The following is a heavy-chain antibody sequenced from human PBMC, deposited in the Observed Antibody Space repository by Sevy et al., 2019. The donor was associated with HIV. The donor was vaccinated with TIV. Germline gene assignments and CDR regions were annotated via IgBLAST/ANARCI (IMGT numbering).Heavy chain of an antibody. Sequence: GGSLRLSCVTSGFTFRTSGMHWVRQSPGKGLEWVAVISYDEAHKNYADSVKGRFSISKDNSKNTLYLQMSSLRTEDTAVYYCAKDYSAGITMVRGANRALGDYFDYWGQGTQVTVSS. D-gene: IGHD3-10*01. J-gene: IGHJ4*02. CDR2: ISYDEAHK. V-gene: IGHV3-30*18. CDR3: AKDYSAGITMVRGANRALGDYFDY. CDR1: GFTFRTSG.